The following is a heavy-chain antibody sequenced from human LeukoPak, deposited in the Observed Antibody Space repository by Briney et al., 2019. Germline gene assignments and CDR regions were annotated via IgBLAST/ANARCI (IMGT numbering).Heavy chain of an antibody. CDR1: GYTFTSYY. CDR2: INPSGGTT. J-gene: IGHJ3*02. D-gene: IGHD7-27*01. V-gene: IGHV1-46*01. CDR3: ARGPLTVDAFDI. Sequence: ASVKASCKASGYTFTSYYMHWVRQAPGQGLEWMGIINPSGGTTSYAQKFQGRVTMTRDTSTSTVYMELSSLRSEDTAVYYCARGPLTVDAFDIWGQGTMVTVSS.